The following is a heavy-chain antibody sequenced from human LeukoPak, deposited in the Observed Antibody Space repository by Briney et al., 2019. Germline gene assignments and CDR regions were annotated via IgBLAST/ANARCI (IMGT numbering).Heavy chain of an antibody. CDR2: IYSGGST. D-gene: IGHD5-18*01. V-gene: IGHV3-66*01. CDR3: ARGSVTXGPXGMDV. Sequence: GGSLRLSCAASGFTVSSNYMSWVRQAPGKGLEWVSVIYSGGSTYYADSVKGRFTISRDNSKNTLYLQMNSLRAEDTAVYYCARGSVTXGPXGMDVWGQGTTVTVSS. CDR1: GFTVSSNY. J-gene: IGHJ6*01.